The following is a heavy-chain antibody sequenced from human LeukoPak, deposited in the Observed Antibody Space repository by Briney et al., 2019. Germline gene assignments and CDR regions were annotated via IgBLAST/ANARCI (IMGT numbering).Heavy chain of an antibody. Sequence: GRSLRLSCAASGFTFSSYAMHWVRQAPGKGLEWVAVISDDGSNKYYADSVKGRFTISRDNSKNTLYLQMNSLRAEDTAVYYCARGPDIVVVVAAYYFDYWGQGTLVTVSS. CDR2: ISDDGSNK. V-gene: IGHV3-30-3*01. CDR3: ARGPDIVVVVAAYYFDY. J-gene: IGHJ4*02. D-gene: IGHD2-15*01. CDR1: GFTFSSYA.